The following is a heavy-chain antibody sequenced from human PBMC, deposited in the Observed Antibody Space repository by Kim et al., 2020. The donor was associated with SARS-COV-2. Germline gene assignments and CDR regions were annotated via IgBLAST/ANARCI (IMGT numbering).Heavy chain of an antibody. CDR2: ISQNGRKT. J-gene: IGHJ1*01. D-gene: IGHD4-17*01. Sequence: GGSLRLSCEASGFSFNSHWMGWVRQAPGKGLEWLTTISQNGRKTHYVDSVRGRFTVSRDNAYNSLDLQMSNLRVEDTAVYYCVRQRVAWDDYGDDELFRFPYDWCQGTLVTVSA. V-gene: IGHV3-7*01. CDR3: VRQRVAWDDYGDDELFRFPYD. CDR1: GFSFNSHW.